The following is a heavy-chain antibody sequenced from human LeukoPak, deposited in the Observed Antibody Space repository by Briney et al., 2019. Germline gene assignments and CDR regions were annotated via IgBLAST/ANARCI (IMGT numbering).Heavy chain of an antibody. CDR3: AKRGVVIRVILVGFHKEAYYFDS. D-gene: IGHD3-22*01. CDR2: ISSSSSYI. CDR1: GFTFSSYS. V-gene: IGHV3-21*01. J-gene: IGHJ4*02. Sequence: GGSLRLSCAASGFTFSSYSMNWVRQAPGKGLEWVSSISSSSSYIYYADSVKGRSTISRDNAKNSLYLQMNSLRAEDTAVYYCAKRGVVIRVILVGFHKEAYYFDSWGQGALVTVSS.